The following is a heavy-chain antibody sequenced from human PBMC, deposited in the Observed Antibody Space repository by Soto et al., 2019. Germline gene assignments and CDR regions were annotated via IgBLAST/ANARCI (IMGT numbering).Heavy chain of an antibody. V-gene: IGHV3-7*03. CDR1: GFTFGSYW. Sequence: EVQLVESGGGLVQPGGSLRLSCAVSGFTFGSYWMNWVRLIPGKGLEWVAYIKPDGSATYYVDSVKGRFTISRDNAKNSLYLQMNSLRAEDTALYYCARGAAAAGTDWFDAWGQGTLVTVSS. CDR2: IKPDGSAT. D-gene: IGHD6-13*01. J-gene: IGHJ5*02. CDR3: ARGAAAAGTDWFDA.